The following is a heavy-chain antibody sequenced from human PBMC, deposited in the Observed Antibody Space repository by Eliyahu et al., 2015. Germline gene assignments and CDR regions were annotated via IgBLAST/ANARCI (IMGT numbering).Heavy chain of an antibody. D-gene: IGHD3-22*01. Sequence: QVQLVQSGAXVKKPGSSVXVSCKASGGXFXRYAISWVRQAPGQGLEWMGRIIPXLGIANYAQKFQGRVTITADKSTSTAYMELSSLRSEDTAVYYCASSHSDYDSSGLFYWGQGTLVTVSS. J-gene: IGHJ4*02. CDR2: IIPXLGIA. CDR1: GGXFXRYA. CDR3: ASSHSDYDSSGLFY. V-gene: IGHV1-69*04.